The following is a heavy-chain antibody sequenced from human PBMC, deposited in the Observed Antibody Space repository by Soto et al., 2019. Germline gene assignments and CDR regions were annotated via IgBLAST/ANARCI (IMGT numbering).Heavy chain of an antibody. CDR1: GFTFSSYG. CDR2: IWYDGRNK. CDR3: AREGTAMVTSYYYYMDV. J-gene: IGHJ6*03. D-gene: IGHD5-18*01. V-gene: IGHV3-33*01. Sequence: QVQLVESGGGVVQPGRSLRLSCAASGFTFSSYGMHWVRQAPGKGLEWVAVIWYDGRNKYYADSVKGRFTISRDNSKNALYLQMNSLRAEDTAVYYCAREGTAMVTSYYYYMDVWGKGTTVTVSS.